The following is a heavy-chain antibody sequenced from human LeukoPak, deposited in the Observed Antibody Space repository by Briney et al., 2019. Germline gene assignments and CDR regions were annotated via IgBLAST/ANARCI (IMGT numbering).Heavy chain of an antibody. Sequence: GGSLRLSCAASGFTFINAWMAWVRQAPGKGLEWVGRIKAKAHGGTTDYAAPVKGRFTISRDDSKNTLYLQMNSLRAEDTAVYYCAKVASGSYYNWPFDYWGQGTLVTVSS. CDR3: AKVASGSYYNWPFDY. CDR2: IKAKAHGGTT. CDR1: GFTFINAW. J-gene: IGHJ4*02. D-gene: IGHD1-26*01. V-gene: IGHV3-15*01.